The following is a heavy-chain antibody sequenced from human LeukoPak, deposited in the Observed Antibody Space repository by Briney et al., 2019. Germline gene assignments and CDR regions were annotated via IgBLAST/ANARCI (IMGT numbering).Heavy chain of an antibody. D-gene: IGHD3-22*01. CDR2: IRSKANSYAT. V-gene: IGHV3-73*01. Sequence: PGGSPRLSCAASGFTFSGSAMHWVRQASGKGLEGVGRIRSKANSYATAYAASVKGRFTISRDDSKNTAYLQMNSLKTEDTAVYYCTRGEYYDSSGYHEDYFDYWGQGTLVTVSS. J-gene: IGHJ4*02. CDR1: GFTFSGSA. CDR3: TRGEYYDSSGYHEDYFDY.